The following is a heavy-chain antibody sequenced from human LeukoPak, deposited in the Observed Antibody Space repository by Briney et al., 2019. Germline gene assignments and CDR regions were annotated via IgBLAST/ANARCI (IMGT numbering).Heavy chain of an antibody. D-gene: IGHD2-2*02. CDR1: GYTFTSYG. J-gene: IGHJ5*02. CDR3: ARGRSTSCYSVCWFDP. V-gene: IGHV1-18*01. CDR2: ISAYNGNT. Sequence: ASVKVSCKASGYTFTSYGISWVRQAPGQGLEWMGWISAYNGNTNYAQKLQGRVTMTRDTSTSTAYMELRSPRSDDTAVYYCARGRSTSCYSVCWFDPWGQGTLVTVSS.